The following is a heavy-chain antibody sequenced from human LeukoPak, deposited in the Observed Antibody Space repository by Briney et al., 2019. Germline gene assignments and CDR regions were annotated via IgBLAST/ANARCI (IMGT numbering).Heavy chain of an antibody. D-gene: IGHD3-3*02. Sequence: SETLSLTCTVSGASITSGGHYWTWIRQHPGKGLEWIGYMYYSGSSYYNPSLKSRLTISLDTSKNEFSLKLSSVTAADTAVYYCAIGGTIFGVANWFDPWGQGTLVTVSS. CDR1: GASITSGGHY. CDR3: AIGGTIFGVANWFDP. J-gene: IGHJ5*02. V-gene: IGHV4-31*03. CDR2: MYYSGSS.